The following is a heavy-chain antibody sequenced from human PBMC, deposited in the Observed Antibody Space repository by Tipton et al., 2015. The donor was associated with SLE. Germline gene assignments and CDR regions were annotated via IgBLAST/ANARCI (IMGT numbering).Heavy chain of an antibody. CDR2: ISAYNGNA. D-gene: IGHD1-1*01. V-gene: IGHV1-18*01. Sequence: QLVQSGAEVKKPGASVKVSCKTSGYTFSNYQITWVRQAPGQGLEWMGWISAYNGNAYYAQKVRGRVTMTTDTSTNTAYMELRSLRSDDTAVYYCARGRTRRNDAYDIWGQGTLVTVSS. CDR3: ARGRTRRNDAYDI. J-gene: IGHJ3*02. CDR1: GYTFSNYQ.